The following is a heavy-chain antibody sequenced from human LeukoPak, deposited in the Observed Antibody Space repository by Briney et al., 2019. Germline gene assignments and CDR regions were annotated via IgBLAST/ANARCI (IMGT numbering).Heavy chain of an antibody. D-gene: IGHD4-17*01. CDR1: GYNFTNYG. Sequence: ASVKASCKASGYNFTNYGISWVRQAPGQGLECMGWISAYSGDTNYAQRLQGRLTMTADTSPTTAYLELRSLTSDDTAVYYCARAPSFGDYGGDYWGQGTLVTVS. J-gene: IGHJ4*02. V-gene: IGHV1-18*01. CDR3: ARAPSFGDYGGDY. CDR2: ISAYSGDT.